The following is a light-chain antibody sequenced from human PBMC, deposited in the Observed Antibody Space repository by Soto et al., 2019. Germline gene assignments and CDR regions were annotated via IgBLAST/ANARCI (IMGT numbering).Light chain of an antibody. J-gene: IGLJ1*01. Sequence: QSALTQPASVSGSPGQSITISCTGTRSDVGGYNFVSWYQQHPGKVPKLMIYEVSNRPSGVSNRFSGSKSGNTASLTISGLQAEDEADYYCSSYTSSSTPYVFGTGTKLTVL. V-gene: IGLV2-14*01. CDR1: RSDVGGYNF. CDR3: SSYTSSSTPYV. CDR2: EVS.